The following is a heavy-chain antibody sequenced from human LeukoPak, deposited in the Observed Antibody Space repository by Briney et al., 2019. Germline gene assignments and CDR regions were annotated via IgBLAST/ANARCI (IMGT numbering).Heavy chain of an antibody. V-gene: IGHV1-2*06. D-gene: IGHD2-8*01. J-gene: IGHJ6*03. CDR3: ARSDGVCFTDYYMDV. CDR2: INPNSGDT. CDR1: GYTFSGSY. Sequence: GASVKVSCKASGYTFSGSYIHWVRQAPGQGLEWLGRINPNSGDTNYAQNLHGRVTMTRDTSITTAYMELNSLTSDDTAVYFCARSDGVCFTDYYMDVWGKGTTVTVSS.